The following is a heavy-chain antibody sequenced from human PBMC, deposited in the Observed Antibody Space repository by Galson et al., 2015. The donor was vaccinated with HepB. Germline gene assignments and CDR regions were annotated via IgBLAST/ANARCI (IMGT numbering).Heavy chain of an antibody. CDR3: TRDTRVPNH. Sequence: SLRLSCAASGFTFTDHYMSWFRQAPGKGLECLSYISSTSSDTTYADTVKGRFTISRDNAKKSLYLQMNDLRVEDTAVYYCTRDTRVPNHWGQGTLVTVSS. V-gene: IGHV3-11*06. CDR2: ISSTSSDT. CDR1: GFTFTDHY. D-gene: IGHD2-15*01. J-gene: IGHJ4*02.